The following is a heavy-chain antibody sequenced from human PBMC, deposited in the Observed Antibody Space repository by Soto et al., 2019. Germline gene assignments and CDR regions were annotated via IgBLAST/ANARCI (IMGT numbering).Heavy chain of an antibody. CDR2: IYYSGNT. V-gene: IGHV4-31*02. Sequence: PSETLSLTCPVSCGSVSSSQHYWNWIRQHPGKGLEWIAYIYYSGNTYYNPSLRSRINISVDTSKSQFSLKLTSVTDADTAVYYCASSYSGYLDNWGQGTLVTVSS. J-gene: IGHJ4*02. D-gene: IGHD3-22*01. CDR1: CGSVSSSQHY. CDR3: ASSYSGYLDN.